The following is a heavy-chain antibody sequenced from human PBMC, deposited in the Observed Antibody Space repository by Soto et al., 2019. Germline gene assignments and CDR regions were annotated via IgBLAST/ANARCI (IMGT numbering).Heavy chain of an antibody. D-gene: IGHD7-27*01. J-gene: IGHJ4*02. Sequence: ASVKVSCKASGYTFASYYRHWVRQAPGQGLEWMGIINPSGGSTNYNPSLKSRVTISVDTSKNQFSLKLSSVTAADTAVYYCARRWGRTFDYWGQGTLVTVSS. V-gene: IGHV1-46*01. CDR2: INPSGGST. CDR3: ARRWGRTFDY. CDR1: GYTFASYY.